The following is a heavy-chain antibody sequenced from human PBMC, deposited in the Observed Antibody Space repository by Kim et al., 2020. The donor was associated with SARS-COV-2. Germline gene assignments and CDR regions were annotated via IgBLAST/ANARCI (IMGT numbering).Heavy chain of an antibody. CDR3: AKTRSYYDFWSGYGGTFDY. D-gene: IGHD3-3*01. J-gene: IGHJ4*02. V-gene: IGHV3-23*01. Sequence: GRFTISRDNSKNTLYLQMNILRAEDTAVYYCAKTRSYYDFWSGYGGTFDYWGQGTLVTVSS.